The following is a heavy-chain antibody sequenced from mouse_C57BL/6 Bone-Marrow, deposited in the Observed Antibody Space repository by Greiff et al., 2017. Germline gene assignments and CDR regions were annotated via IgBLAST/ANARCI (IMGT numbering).Heavy chain of an antibody. D-gene: IGHD2-4*01. CDR2: INPNNGGT. CDR1: GYTFTDYN. V-gene: IGHV1-18*01. J-gene: IGHJ3*01. CDR3: ARAWYDYDWFAY. Sequence: VQLKQSGPELVKPGASVKIPCKASGYTFTDYNMDWVKQSHGKSLEWIGDINPNNGGTIYNQKFKGKATLTVDKSSSTAYMELRSLTSEETAVYYCARAWYDYDWFAYWGQGTLVTVSA.